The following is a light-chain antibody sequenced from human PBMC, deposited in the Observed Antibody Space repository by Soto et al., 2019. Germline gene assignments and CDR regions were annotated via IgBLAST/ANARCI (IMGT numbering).Light chain of an antibody. V-gene: IGKV3-20*01. J-gene: IGKJ4*01. Sequence: EIVLTQSPGTLSLSPGERATLSCRASQSVNNRYLAWYQQIPGQAPRLVIFGASSRATGIPDRFSGSGSGTDFTLTISRLEPEDFAVYYCHQHGRSPGVTFGGGTKVEIK. CDR1: QSVNNRY. CDR3: HQHGRSPGVT. CDR2: GAS.